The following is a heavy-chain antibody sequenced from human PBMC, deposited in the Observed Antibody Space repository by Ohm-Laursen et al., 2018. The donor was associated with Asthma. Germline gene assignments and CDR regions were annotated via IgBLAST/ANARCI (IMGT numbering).Heavy chain of an antibody. CDR2: FDPEDGET. D-gene: IGHD2-15*01. CDR3: ATDLLGGVVVVAATLPVY. CDR1: GYTLTELS. J-gene: IGHJ4*02. Sequence: GASVKVSCNVSGYTLTELSMHWVRQAPGKGLEWMGGFDPEDGETIYAQKFQGRVTMTEDTSTDTAYMELSSLRSEDTAVYYCATDLLGGVVVVAATLPVYWGQGTLVTVSS. V-gene: IGHV1-24*01.